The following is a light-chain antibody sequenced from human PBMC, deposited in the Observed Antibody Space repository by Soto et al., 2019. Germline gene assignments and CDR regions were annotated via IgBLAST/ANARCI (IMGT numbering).Light chain of an antibody. CDR2: GAS. CDR1: QSVSSTS. Sequence: EIVLTQSPGTLSLSPGERATLSCRASQSVSSTSLACYQQKPGQAPSLLIYGASSKATDIPDRFSGSGSGTDFTLTISRLEPEDFAVYYCQQYGSSPRVTFGQGTRLEI. V-gene: IGKV3-20*01. CDR3: QQYGSSPRVT. J-gene: IGKJ5*01.